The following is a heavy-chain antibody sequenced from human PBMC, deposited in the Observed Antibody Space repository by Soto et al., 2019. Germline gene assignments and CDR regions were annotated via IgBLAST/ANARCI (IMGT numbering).Heavy chain of an antibody. V-gene: IGHV1-18*01. CDR1: GYTFTSYG. Sequence: QVPLVQSGAEVKKPGASVKVSCKASGYTFTSYGISWVRQAPGQGLAWMGWISTYNGNTKYAQKLQGRVTMTTDTATSTAYRELRILRSDDPAVFYCAREMVRGVGSDYWRQVTLVTVSS. CDR2: ISTYNGNT. CDR3: AREMVRGVGSDY. J-gene: IGHJ4*02. D-gene: IGHD3-10*01.